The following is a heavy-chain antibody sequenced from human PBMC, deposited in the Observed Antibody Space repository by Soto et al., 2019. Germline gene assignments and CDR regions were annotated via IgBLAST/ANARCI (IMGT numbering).Heavy chain of an antibody. CDR2: ISAYNGNT. CDR3: ARDLGYYYDSSGLSGPDY. D-gene: IGHD3-22*01. J-gene: IGHJ4*02. Sequence: ASVKVSCKASGFTFTSHYMHWVRQAPGQGLEWMGWISAYNGNTNYAQKLQGRVTMTTDTSTSTAYMELRSLRSDDTAVYYCARDLGYYYDSSGLSGPDYWGQGTLVTVSS. V-gene: IGHV1-18*04. CDR1: GFTFTSHY.